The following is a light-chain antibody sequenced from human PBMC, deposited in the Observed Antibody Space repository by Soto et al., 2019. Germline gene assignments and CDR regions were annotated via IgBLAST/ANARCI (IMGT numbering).Light chain of an antibody. V-gene: IGLV3-1*01. CDR3: QAWDSSTMV. CDR2: QDN. J-gene: IGLJ2*01. CDR1: KLGDKY. Sequence: SYELTQPPSVSVSPGQTASITCSGDKLGDKYACWYQQKPGQSPVLVIYQDNKRPSGIPERFSGSNSGNTATLTINGTQAMDEADYYCQAWDSSTMVFGGGTQLTVL.